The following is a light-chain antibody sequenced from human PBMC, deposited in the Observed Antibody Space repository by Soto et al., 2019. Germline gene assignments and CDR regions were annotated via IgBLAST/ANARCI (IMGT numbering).Light chain of an antibody. J-gene: IGKJ1*01. CDR3: QQYNGYSRT. Sequence: DIHMTQSPSTLSASVGDSVTITCRASQSIGDSLAWYQQKPGKAPYLLISDVSSLERGVPSRFSGSGSGTELNLTISRMQPDDFATFYCQQYNGYSRTFGQGTKVDIK. V-gene: IGKV1-5*01. CDR1: QSIGDS. CDR2: DVS.